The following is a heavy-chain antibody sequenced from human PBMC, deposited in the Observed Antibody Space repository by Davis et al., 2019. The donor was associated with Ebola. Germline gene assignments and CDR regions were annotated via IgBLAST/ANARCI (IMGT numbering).Heavy chain of an antibody. J-gene: IGHJ4*02. Sequence: GESLKISCAASGFTFRNYAMHWVRQAPGKGLEWVAVVSHSEREKFYADSVKGRFTISRDNSENTLYLQMNSLTADDTAVYYCARAVFHEVLNYWGQGTPVTVSS. CDR2: VSHSEREK. D-gene: IGHD3-9*01. CDR3: ARAVFHEVLNY. V-gene: IGHV3-30*04. CDR1: GFTFRNYA.